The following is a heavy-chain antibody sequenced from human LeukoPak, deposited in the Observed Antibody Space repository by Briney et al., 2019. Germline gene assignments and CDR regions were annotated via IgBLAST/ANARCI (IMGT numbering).Heavy chain of an antibody. J-gene: IGHJ4*02. D-gene: IGHD2/OR15-2a*01. Sequence: GGSLRLSCTASEFTFSSSLMTWVRQAPGKGLAWLANINEDGSTKNYVDSVKGRFSISRDNAKKSLYLQMNSLRAEDTAVYYCARDRAYSTFDYWGQGTLVTVSS. CDR1: EFTFSSSL. CDR2: INEDGSTK. CDR3: ARDRAYSTFDY. V-gene: IGHV3-7*03.